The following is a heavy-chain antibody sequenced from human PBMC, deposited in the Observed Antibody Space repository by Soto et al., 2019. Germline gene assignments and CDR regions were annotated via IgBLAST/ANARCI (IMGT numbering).Heavy chain of an antibody. CDR3: ARDRYSSGWYNWFDP. V-gene: IGHV3-11*06. Sequence: GGSLRLSCAASGFTFSDYYMSWIRQAPGKGLEWVSYISSSSYTNYADSVKGRFTISRDNAKNSLYLQMNSLRAEDTAVYYCARDRYSSGWYNWFDPWGQGTLVTVSS. D-gene: IGHD6-19*01. CDR1: GFTFSDYY. CDR2: ISSSSYT. J-gene: IGHJ5*02.